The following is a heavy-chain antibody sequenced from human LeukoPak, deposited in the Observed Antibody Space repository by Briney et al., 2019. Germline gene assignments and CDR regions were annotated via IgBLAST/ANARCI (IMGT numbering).Heavy chain of an antibody. CDR2: ISGSGGST. CDR3: AKDMPMRGYYDSSGYTSFDY. D-gene: IGHD3-22*01. V-gene: IGHV3-23*01. CDR1: GFTFSSYA. J-gene: IGHJ4*02. Sequence: GGSLRLSCAASGFTFSSYAMSWVRQAPGKGLEWVSAISGSGGSTYYADSVKGRFTISRDNSKNTLYLQMNSLRAEDTAVYYCAKDMPMRGYYDSSGYTSFDYWGQGTLVTVSS.